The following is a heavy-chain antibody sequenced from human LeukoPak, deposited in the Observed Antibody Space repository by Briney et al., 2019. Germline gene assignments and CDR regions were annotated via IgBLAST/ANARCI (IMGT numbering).Heavy chain of an antibody. D-gene: IGHD2-2*01. CDR2: ISSSGSTI. CDR3: AKGYCSSTSCYLLFDP. Sequence: GGSLRLSCAASGFNVSSNYMNWVRQAPGKGLEWVSYISSSGSTIYYADSVKGRFTISRDNAKNSLYLQMNSLRAEDMALYYCAKGYCSSTSCYLLFDPWGQGTLVTVSS. CDR1: GFNVSSNY. J-gene: IGHJ5*02. V-gene: IGHV3-48*04.